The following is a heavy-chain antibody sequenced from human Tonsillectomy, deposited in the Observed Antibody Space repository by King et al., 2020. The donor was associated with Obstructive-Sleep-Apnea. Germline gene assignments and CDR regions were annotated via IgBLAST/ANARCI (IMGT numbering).Heavy chain of an antibody. J-gene: IGHJ3*02. D-gene: IGHD2-2*01. CDR1: GYSFISYW. V-gene: IGHV5-51*01. CDR2: IFPGDSDT. Sequence: VQLVESGAEVKKPGESLKISCKASGYSFISYWIGWVRQIPGKGLEWMGTIFPGDSDTRYSPSLLGQVTISADKSSSTAYLQLSSLKASDTAFYYCARPLGYCSSSSCSDAFDIWGQGTTVTVSS. CDR3: ARPLGYCSSSSCSDAFDI.